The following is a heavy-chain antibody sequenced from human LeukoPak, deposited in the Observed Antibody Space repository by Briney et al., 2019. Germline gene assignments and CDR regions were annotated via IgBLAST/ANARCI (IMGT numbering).Heavy chain of an antibody. CDR2: ISWDGGST. J-gene: IGHJ3*02. CDR1: GFTFDDYT. V-gene: IGHV3-43*01. CDR3: AKGGGGDWEEPSDAFDI. Sequence: GSLRLSCAASGFTFDDYTMHWVRQAPGKGLEWVSLISWDGGSTYYADSVKGRFTISRDNSKNSLYLQMNSLRTEDTALYYCAKGGGGDWEEPSDAFDIWGQGTMVTVSS. D-gene: IGHD2-21*02.